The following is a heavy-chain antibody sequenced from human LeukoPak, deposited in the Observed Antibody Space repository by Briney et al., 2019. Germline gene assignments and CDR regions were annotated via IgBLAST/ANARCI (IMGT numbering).Heavy chain of an antibody. J-gene: IGHJ3*02. D-gene: IGHD2-15*01. CDR1: GFTFSNYW. Sequence: GGSLRLSCAASGFTFSNYWMHWVRQAPGKGLVWVSRINSDGSSTSYADSVKGRFTISRDNAKNTLYLQMNSLRAEDTAVYYCARPPVVDGAAFDIWGQGTMVTVSS. V-gene: IGHV3-74*01. CDR2: INSDGSST. CDR3: ARPPVVDGAAFDI.